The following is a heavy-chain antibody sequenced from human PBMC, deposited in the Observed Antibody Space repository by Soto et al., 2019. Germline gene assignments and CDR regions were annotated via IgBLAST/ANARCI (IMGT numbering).Heavy chain of an antibody. J-gene: IGHJ3*02. D-gene: IGHD2-21*02. Sequence: GGSLRLSCAASGFTFSSYAMHWVRQAPGKGLEWVAVISYDGSNKYYADSVKGRFTISRDNSKNTLYLQMNSLRAEDTAVYYCARDTYCGGDCYSGAFDIWGHGTMVTVSS. CDR1: GFTFSSYA. V-gene: IGHV3-30-3*01. CDR2: ISYDGSNK. CDR3: ARDTYCGGDCYSGAFDI.